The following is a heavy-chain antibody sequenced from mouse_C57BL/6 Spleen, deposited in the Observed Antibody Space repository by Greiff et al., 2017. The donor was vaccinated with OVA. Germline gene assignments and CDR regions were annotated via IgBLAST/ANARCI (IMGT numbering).Heavy chain of an antibody. V-gene: IGHV1-53*01. J-gene: IGHJ1*03. CDR1: GYTFTSYW. CDR2: IYPRNGGT. Sequence: VQLQQPGTELVKPGASVKLSCKASGYTFTSYWMHWVKQRPGQGLEWIGHIYPRNGGTNYNEKFKSKATLTVDKSSSTAYMQLSSLTSEDSSVYYCARDDAERTVFSTGGTTDRCFDVWGTGTTVTVSS. CDR3: ARDDAERTVFSTGGTTDRCFDV. D-gene: IGHD2-5*01.